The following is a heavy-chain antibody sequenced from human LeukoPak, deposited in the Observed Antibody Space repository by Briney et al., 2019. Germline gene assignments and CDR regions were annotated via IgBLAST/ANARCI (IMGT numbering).Heavy chain of an antibody. CDR2: ISWNSGSI. CDR3: AKDISYDILTGYPDY. D-gene: IGHD3-9*01. J-gene: IGHJ4*02. Sequence: GGSLRLSCAASGFTFDDYAMHWVRQAPGKGLEWVSGISWNSGSIGYADSVKGRFTISRDNAKNSLYLQMNSLRAEDTALYYCAKDISYDILTGYPDYWGQETLVTVSS. CDR1: GFTFDDYA. V-gene: IGHV3-9*01.